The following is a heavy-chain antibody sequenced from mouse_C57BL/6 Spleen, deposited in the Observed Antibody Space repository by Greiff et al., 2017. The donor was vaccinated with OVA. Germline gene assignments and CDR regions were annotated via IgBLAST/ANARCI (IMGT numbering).Heavy chain of an antibody. CDR1: GFTFSDYG. Sequence: DVKLVESGGGLVKPGGSLKLSCAASGFTFSDYGMHWVRQAPEKGLEWVAYISSGSSTIYYADTVTGRFTISRDNAKNTLFLQMTSLRSEDTAMYYCARHGSSYVWYFDVWGTGTTVTVSS. CDR2: ISSGSSTI. CDR3: ARHGSSYVWYFDV. D-gene: IGHD1-1*01. V-gene: IGHV5-17*01. J-gene: IGHJ1*03.